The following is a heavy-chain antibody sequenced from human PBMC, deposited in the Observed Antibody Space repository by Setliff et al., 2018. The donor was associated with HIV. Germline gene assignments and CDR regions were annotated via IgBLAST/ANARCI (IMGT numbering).Heavy chain of an antibody. J-gene: IGHJ3*02. V-gene: IGHV4-59*04. D-gene: IGHD3-22*01. CDR1: GGSISSYY. CDR3: ARHSITLVVGVPERDDAVDI. Sequence: SDTLSLTCTVSGGSISSYYWTWLRQFPGKGLEWIGFIYYSGSTYYNPSLESRVTMSVDTSKNQFSLKLSSVTAADTAVYYCARHSITLVVGVPERDDAVDIWGQGTMVTVSS. CDR2: IYYSGST.